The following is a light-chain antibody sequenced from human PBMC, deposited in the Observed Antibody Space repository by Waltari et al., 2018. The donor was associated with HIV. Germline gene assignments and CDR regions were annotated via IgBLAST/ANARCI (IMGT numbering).Light chain of an antibody. Sequence: SYELTQLSSVSVSPGQTARITCPGDASTKKYAYCYHQKSGQAPVLVIYEDRKRPSGIPERISGSSSGTMATLTISGAQVEDGGDYYCYSTDSSLNGIFGTGTTVTVL. CDR2: EDR. J-gene: IGLJ1*01. CDR1: ASTKKY. V-gene: IGLV3-10*01. CDR3: YSTDSSLNGI.